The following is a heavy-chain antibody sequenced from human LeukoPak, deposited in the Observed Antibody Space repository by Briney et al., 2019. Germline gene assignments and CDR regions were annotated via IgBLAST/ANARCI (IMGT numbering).Heavy chain of an antibody. CDR3: ARAYGPLDY. CDR1: GFTFSYYS. V-gene: IGHV3-48*02. Sequence: PGGSLRLSCVASGFTFSYYSMNWVRQAPGKGLEWVSYINSISGEIWYADSVKGRFTISRDDAKNSLYLQMNSLRDEDTAVYYCARAYGPLDYWGQGTLVTVSS. D-gene: IGHD3-10*01. J-gene: IGHJ4*02. CDR2: INSISGEI.